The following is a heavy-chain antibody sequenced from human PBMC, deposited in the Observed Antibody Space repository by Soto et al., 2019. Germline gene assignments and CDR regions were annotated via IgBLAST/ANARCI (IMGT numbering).Heavy chain of an antibody. V-gene: IGHV3-30-3*01. J-gene: IGHJ4*02. CDR3: AKVPQRVSIANVEY. CDR2: ISYDGSEK. CDR1: GFTFSRYP. Sequence: PGGSLRLSCEASGFTFSRYPLHWVRQAPGKGLEWVAVISYDGSEKYPADSVKGRISISRDTSKNTVYLHMNSLRAEDTAVYYCAKVPQRVSIANVEYWGQGTLVTVSS.